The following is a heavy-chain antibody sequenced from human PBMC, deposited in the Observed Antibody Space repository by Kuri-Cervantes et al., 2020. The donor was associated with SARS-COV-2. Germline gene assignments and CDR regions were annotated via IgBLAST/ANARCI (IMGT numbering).Heavy chain of an antibody. CDR3: ARGREGVEPATVLGLGFYYYYFMDV. V-gene: IGHV4-34*01. CDR2: INHSGNA. CDR1: GGSFSDYS. D-gene: IGHD2-2*02. J-gene: IGHJ6*03. Sequence: SQTLSLTCAVFGGSFSDYSWRWIRQPPEKGLEWIGDINHSGNANYNPSFESRVTISVDTSKDQFSLRLSSVIAADTAVYYCARGREGVEPATVLGLGFYYYYFMDVWGRGTTVTVSS.